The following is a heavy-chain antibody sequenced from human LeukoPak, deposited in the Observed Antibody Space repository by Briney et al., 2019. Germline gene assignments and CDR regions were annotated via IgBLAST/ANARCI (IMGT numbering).Heavy chain of an antibody. CDR1: GFTFSSYW. CDR3: ARDVPPGDDFDY. J-gene: IGHJ4*02. V-gene: IGHV3-74*01. Sequence: GGSLRLSCAASGFTFSSYWMNWVRQAPGKGLVWVSRIASDGSSTTYADSVKGRFSISRDNAKNSLYLQMNSLRAEDTAVYYCARDVPPGDDFDYWGQGTLVTVSS. D-gene: IGHD2-21*02. CDR2: IASDGSST.